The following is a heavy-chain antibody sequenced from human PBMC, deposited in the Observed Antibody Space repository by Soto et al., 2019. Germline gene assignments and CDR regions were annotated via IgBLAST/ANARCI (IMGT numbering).Heavy chain of an antibody. Sequence: GGSLRLSCTASGFTFGDYAMSWFRQAPGKGLEWVGFIRSKAYGGTTEYAASVKGRFTISRDDSKSIAYLQMNSLKTEDTAVYYCTAEVVNTAMELFDYWGQGTLVTVSS. CDR1: GFTFGDYA. CDR3: TAEVVNTAMELFDY. V-gene: IGHV3-49*03. J-gene: IGHJ4*02. D-gene: IGHD5-18*01. CDR2: IRSKAYGGTT.